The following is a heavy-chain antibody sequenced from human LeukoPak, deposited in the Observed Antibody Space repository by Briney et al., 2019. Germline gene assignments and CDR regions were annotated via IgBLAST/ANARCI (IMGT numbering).Heavy chain of an antibody. CDR1: GFTFSSYS. V-gene: IGHV3-21*01. CDR2: ISSSSSYI. D-gene: IGHD6-25*01. Sequence: GGSLRLSCAASGFTFSSYSMNWVHQAPGKGLEWFSSISSSSSYIYYAVSVKGRFTISRDNAKNSLYLQMNSLRAGDTAVYYCARGVSSGIDYWGQGTLVTVSS. J-gene: IGHJ4*02. CDR3: ARGVSSGIDY.